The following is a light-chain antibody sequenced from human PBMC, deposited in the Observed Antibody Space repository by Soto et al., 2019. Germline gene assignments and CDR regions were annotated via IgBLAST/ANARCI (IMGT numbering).Light chain of an antibody. J-gene: IGKJ2*01. CDR1: QGISNY. CDR2: AAS. Sequence: DIQMTQSPSSLSAFVGDRITLTCRASQGISNYLVWYQQKPGKVPKLLIYAASILQSGVPSRFSGSGSGTDFTLTISSLQPEDVATYYCQKYESAPYTFGQGTKLEIK. CDR3: QKYESAPYT. V-gene: IGKV1-27*01.